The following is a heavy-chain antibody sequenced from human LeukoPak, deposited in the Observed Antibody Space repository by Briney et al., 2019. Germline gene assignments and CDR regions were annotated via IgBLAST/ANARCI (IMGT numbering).Heavy chain of an antibody. J-gene: IGHJ6*04. CDR2: IYSSGST. V-gene: IGHV4-4*09. Sequence: SETLSLTCTVSDGSISGYYWSWIRQPPGQTLEWIGYIYSSGSTNYNPSLQSRVTMSVDTSMNQFSLRLSSVTAADTAVYYCARFTYTTRPSDVWGKGTTVTVSS. D-gene: IGHD3-16*01. CDR3: ARFTYTTRPSDV. CDR1: DGSISGYY.